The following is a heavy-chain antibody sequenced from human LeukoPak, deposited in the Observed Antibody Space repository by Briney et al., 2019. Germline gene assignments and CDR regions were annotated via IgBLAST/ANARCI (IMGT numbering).Heavy chain of an antibody. J-gene: IGHJ4*02. CDR3: AREDAYYYDSSGSI. D-gene: IGHD3-22*01. Sequence: SETLSLTCTVSGGSISSYYWSWIRQPPGKGLEWIGYIYYSGSTNYNPSLKSRVTISVDTSKNQFSLKLSSVTAADAAVYYCAREDAYYYDSSGSIWGQGTLVTVSS. V-gene: IGHV4-59*01. CDR1: GGSISSYY. CDR2: IYYSGST.